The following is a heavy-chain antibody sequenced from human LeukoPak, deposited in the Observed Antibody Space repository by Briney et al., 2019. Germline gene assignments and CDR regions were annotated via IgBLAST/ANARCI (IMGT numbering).Heavy chain of an antibody. D-gene: IGHD1-26*01. J-gene: IGHJ4*02. CDR3: ARDRSGTYYNPDY. CDR2: ISYDGSNK. CDR1: GFTFSNFA. V-gene: IGHV3-30-3*01. Sequence: GGSLRLSCVASGFTFSNFAMHWVRQAPGKGLEWVAVISYDGSNKYYADSVKGRFTISRDNSKNTLYLQMNSLRAEDTAVYYCARDRSGTYYNPDYWGQGTLVTVSS.